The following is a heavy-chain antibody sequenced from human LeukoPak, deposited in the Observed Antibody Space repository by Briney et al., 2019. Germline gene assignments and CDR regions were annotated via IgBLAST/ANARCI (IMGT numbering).Heavy chain of an antibody. CDR1: GFTFSSYS. V-gene: IGHV3-53*04. D-gene: IGHD5-18*01. Sequence: GSLRLSFAASGFTFSSYSMNWVRPSPGKGLEWVSTIYSGGTTYYADSVMGRFTISRHNSRNTLYLQMNSLRAEDTAVYYCARVDTVMAYYFDLWGQGTLVTVSS. CDR2: IYSGGTT. CDR3: ARVDTVMAYYFDL. J-gene: IGHJ4*02.